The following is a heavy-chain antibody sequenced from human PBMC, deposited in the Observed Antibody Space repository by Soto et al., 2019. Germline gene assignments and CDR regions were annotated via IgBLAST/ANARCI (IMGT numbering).Heavy chain of an antibody. D-gene: IGHD1-1*01. V-gene: IGHV1-18*01. CDR1: GYGFTTYG. CDR3: ARGGYGDY. Sequence: QVHLVQSGAEVKKPGASVKVSCKGSGYGFTTYGITWVRQAPGQGLEWMAWISAHNGNTKYAQKLQGRVTVTRDTSTSTAYMELRSLRSDDTAVYYCARGGYGDYWGQGALVTVSS. J-gene: IGHJ4*02. CDR2: ISAHNGNT.